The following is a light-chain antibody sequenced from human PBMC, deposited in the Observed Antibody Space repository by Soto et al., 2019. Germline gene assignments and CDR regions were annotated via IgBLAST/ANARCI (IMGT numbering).Light chain of an antibody. V-gene: IGKV3-20*01. Sequence: EVVLTQSPGTLSLSPGERATLSCRASQSFRNNYLAWYQQKPGQAPRLLISGASKRATGIPDRFSGSGSGTDFTLTIDRLEPEDFAVYHCQQYAYMWTFGQGTKVEIK. J-gene: IGKJ1*01. CDR1: QSFRNNY. CDR2: GAS. CDR3: QQYAYMWT.